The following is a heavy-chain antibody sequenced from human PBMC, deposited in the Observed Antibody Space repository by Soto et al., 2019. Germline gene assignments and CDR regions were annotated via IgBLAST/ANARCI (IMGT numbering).Heavy chain of an antibody. Sequence: QVQLVQSGAEVKKPGSSVKVSCTASGGTFSDFTISWVQQAPGQGLEWVGRVIPILGASTYARKFQGRATITADKATRTAYMELSSLRSEDTAVYYCANRYGNGSFAYFENWGQGTQVTVSS. CDR3: ANRYGNGSFAYFEN. D-gene: IGHD5-18*01. V-gene: IGHV1-69*08. J-gene: IGHJ4*02. CDR2: VIPILGAS. CDR1: GGTFSDFT.